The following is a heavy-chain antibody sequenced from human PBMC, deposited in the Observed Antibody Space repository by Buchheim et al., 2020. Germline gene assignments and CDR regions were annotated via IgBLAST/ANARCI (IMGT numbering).Heavy chain of an antibody. V-gene: IGHV1-69*06. CDR1: GGTFSSYA. CDR3: ATESGARWNWGLPKSHYYYYYYMDV. CDR2: IIPIFGTA. J-gene: IGHJ6*03. D-gene: IGHD7-27*01. Sequence: QVQLVQSGAEVKKPGSSVKVSCKASGGTFSSYAISWVRQAPGQGLEWMGGIIPIFGTANYAQKFQGRVTITADKSTSTAYMELSSLRSEDTAVYYCATESGARWNWGLPKSHYYYYYYMDVWGKGTT.